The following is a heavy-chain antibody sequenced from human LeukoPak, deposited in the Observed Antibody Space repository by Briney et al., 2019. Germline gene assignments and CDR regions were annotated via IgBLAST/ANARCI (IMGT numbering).Heavy chain of an antibody. D-gene: IGHD6-13*01. V-gene: IGHV3-48*02. CDR1: GFTLSTYN. Sequence: GGSLRLSCAASGFTLSTYNMNWVRQAPGKGLEGVSYISSSSSPTYYADSVKGRFTISRDNAKNSLYLQMNSLRDEDTAVYYCARDHYSRNDYWGQGALVTVSS. CDR2: ISSSSSPT. CDR3: ARDHYSRNDY. J-gene: IGHJ4*02.